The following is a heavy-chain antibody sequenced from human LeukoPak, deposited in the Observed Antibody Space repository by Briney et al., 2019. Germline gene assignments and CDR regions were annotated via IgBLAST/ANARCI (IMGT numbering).Heavy chain of an antibody. CDR3: ARDKGTIFGVVKNYGMDV. CDR1: GGSISSGGYY. V-gene: IGHV4-31*03. CDR2: IYYSGST. J-gene: IGHJ6*02. D-gene: IGHD3-3*01. Sequence: PSETLSLTCTVPGGSISSGGYYWSWIRQHPGKGLEWIGYIYYSGSTYYNPSLKSRVTIPVDTSKNQFSLKLSSVTAADTAVYYCARDKGTIFGVVKNYGMDVWGQGTTVTVSS.